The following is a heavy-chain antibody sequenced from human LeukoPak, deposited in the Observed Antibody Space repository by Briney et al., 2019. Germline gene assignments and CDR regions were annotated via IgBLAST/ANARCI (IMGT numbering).Heavy chain of an antibody. J-gene: IGHJ6*03. Sequence: SETLSLTCTVSGGSISPYYWSWIRQPPGKGLEWIGYIYYSGSTNYNPSLKSRVTISVDTSKNQFSLKLSSVTAADTAVYYCASATYYYDSSGYHGYYYMDVWGKGTTVTVSS. CDR2: IYYSGST. V-gene: IGHV4-59*08. D-gene: IGHD3-22*01. CDR3: ASATYYYDSSGYHGYYYMDV. CDR1: GGSISPYY.